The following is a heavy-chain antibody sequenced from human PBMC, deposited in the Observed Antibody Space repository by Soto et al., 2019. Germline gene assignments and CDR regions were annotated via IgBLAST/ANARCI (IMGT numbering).Heavy chain of an antibody. Sequence: EVQLVESGGGLVQPGGSLRLSCAASGFTFRSYFMAWVRQTPGKGLVLVSQITGDGSTTNYADTVRGRFTISRDNAKNTLHLQMTSLRDEGTAIYYCARENWYSLDVWGQGTTVTVSS. J-gene: IGHJ6*02. D-gene: IGHD1-26*01. CDR3: ARENWYSLDV. CDR2: ITGDGSTT. CDR1: GFTFRSYF. V-gene: IGHV3-74*01.